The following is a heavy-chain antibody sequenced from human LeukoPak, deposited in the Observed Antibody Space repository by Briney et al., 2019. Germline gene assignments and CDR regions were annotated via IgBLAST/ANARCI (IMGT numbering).Heavy chain of an antibody. V-gene: IGHV4-59*01. Sequence: SETLSLTCTVSGGSISSYYWSWIRQPPGKGLEWIGYIYYSGSTNYNPSLKSRVTISVDTSKNQFSLKLSSVTAADTAVYYCARALPPYNYYGSGSQGAFDIWGQGTMVTVSS. D-gene: IGHD3-10*01. CDR3: ARALPPYNYYGSGSQGAFDI. CDR1: GGSISSYY. J-gene: IGHJ3*02. CDR2: IYYSGST.